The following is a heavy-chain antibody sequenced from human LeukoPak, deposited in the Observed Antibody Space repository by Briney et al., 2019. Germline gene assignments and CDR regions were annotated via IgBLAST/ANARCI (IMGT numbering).Heavy chain of an antibody. CDR1: GYSFTSYW. CDR2: IYPGDSDS. CDR3: ASTLSLTSSYYFDF. D-gene: IGHD6-13*01. J-gene: IGHJ4*02. Sequence: GESLKISCKGSGYSFTSYWIGWVRQMPGKGLEWMGIIYPGDSDSSYSPSFQGQVTISADKSSSTAYLQWRSLKASDTAMYYCASTLSLTSSYYFDFWGQGTLVTVSS. V-gene: IGHV5-51*01.